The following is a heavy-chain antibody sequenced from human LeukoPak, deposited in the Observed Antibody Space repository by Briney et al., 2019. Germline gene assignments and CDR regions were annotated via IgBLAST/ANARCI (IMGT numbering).Heavy chain of an antibody. V-gene: IGHV3-23*01. CDR2: ISGSGGST. CDR3: AKPYCSGGSCPYAFDI. J-gene: IGHJ3*02. Sequence: GGSLRLSCAASGFTFSSYAMSWVRQAPGKGLEWVSAISGSGGSTYYADSVKGRFTISRDNSKNTPYLQMNSLRAEDTAVYYCAKPYCSGGSCPYAFDIWGQGTMVTVSS. D-gene: IGHD2-15*01. CDR1: GFTFSSYA.